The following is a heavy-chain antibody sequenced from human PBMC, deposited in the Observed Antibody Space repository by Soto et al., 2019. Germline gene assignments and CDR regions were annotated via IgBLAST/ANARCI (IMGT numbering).Heavy chain of an antibody. D-gene: IGHD1-26*01. CDR2: ISSSSSYI. Sequence: GGSLRLSCAASGFTFSSYSMNWVRQAPGKGLEWVSSISSSSSYIYYADSVKGRFAISRDNAKNSLYLQMNSLRAEDTAVYYCARVGATATPYYYYYYMDVWGKGTTVTVSS. CDR3: ARVGATATPYYYYYYMDV. J-gene: IGHJ6*03. CDR1: GFTFSSYS. V-gene: IGHV3-21*01.